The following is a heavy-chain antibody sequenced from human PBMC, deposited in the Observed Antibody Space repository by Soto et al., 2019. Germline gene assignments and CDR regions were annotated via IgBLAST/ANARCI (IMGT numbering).Heavy chain of an antibody. V-gene: IGHV4-30-4*01. CDR3: AREGGESSDGLYYFDS. Sequence: QVELQESGPGLVKPSQTLSLTCTVSGGSTSSDNYWSWIRQPPGKGLEWIGHIYYSGNTDYNPSLKSQLVISIDTSKNQFSLKLSSVTAADTAVYFCAREGGESSDGLYYFDSWGQGSLVTVSS. CDR2: IYYSGNT. J-gene: IGHJ4*02. D-gene: IGHD3-16*01. CDR1: GGSTSSDNY.